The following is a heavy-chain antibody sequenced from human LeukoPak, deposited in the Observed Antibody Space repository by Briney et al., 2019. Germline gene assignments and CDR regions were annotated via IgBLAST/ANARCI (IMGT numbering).Heavy chain of an antibody. V-gene: IGHV4-59*01. CDR3: ARRGITMVRGVKNWFDP. D-gene: IGHD3-10*01. Sequence: SETLSLTCTVSGGSISSYYWNWIRQPPGKGLEWIGYIYYSGTTNYNPSLKSRVSMSVDTSKNQFSLKLSSVTAADTAVYYCARRGITMVRGVKNWFDPWGQGTLVTVSS. CDR2: IYYSGTT. CDR1: GGSISSYY. J-gene: IGHJ5*02.